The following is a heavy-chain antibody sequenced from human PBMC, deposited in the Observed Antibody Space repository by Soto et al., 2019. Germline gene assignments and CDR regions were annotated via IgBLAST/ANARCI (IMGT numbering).Heavy chain of an antibody. CDR2: IYYSGST. D-gene: IGHD3-22*01. J-gene: IGHJ4*02. CDR3: ARDRMYDSSGYYYPHCDY. V-gene: IGHV4-59*12. CDR1: GCSISSYY. Sequence: SETLSLTCTVSGCSISSYYWSWIRQPPGKGLEWIGYIYYSGSTYYNPSLKSRVTISLDTSKNQFSLKLSSVTAADTAVYYCARDRMYDSSGYYYPHCDYWGQGTLVTVSS.